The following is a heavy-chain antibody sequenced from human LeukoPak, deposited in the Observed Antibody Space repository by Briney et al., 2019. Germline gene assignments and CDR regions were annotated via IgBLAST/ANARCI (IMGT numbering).Heavy chain of an antibody. CDR2: INPDGSSA. CDR1: GFTFSDYW. J-gene: IGHJ5*02. D-gene: IGHD4-11*01. CDR3: ARFKVTVTSIP. V-gene: IGHV3-74*01. Sequence: PGGSLRLSCAASGFTFSDYWMHWVRQAPGKGLVWVSRINPDGSSASYADSVKGRFTISRDNAKNTLYLQMNSLRAEDTAVYYCARFKVTVTSIPCGQGTLVTVSS.